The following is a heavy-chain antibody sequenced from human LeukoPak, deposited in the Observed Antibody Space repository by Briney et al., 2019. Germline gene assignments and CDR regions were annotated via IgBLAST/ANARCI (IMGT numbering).Heavy chain of an antibody. D-gene: IGHD1-20*01. CDR3: ARNRYNWNRSYYGMDV. CDR2: IYPGDSDA. V-gene: IGHV5-51*01. CDR1: GYSFTSYW. Sequence: GESLKISCKGSGYSFTSYWIGWVRQMPGKGLEWMGIIYPGDSDARYSPSLQGQVTISADKSISTAYLQWSSLKASDTAMYYCARNRYNWNRSYYGMDVWGQGTTVTVSS. J-gene: IGHJ6*02.